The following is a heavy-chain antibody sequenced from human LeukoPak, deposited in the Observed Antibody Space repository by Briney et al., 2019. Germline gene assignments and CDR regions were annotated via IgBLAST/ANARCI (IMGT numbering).Heavy chain of an antibody. Sequence: GGSLRLSCAASGFIFSNYWMSWVRQAPGKGLEWVANIKLDGSEKNYVDSVKGRFTISRDNTKNSLYLQMNSLRAEDTAVFYCARDQYDTWSRRGNFDSWGQGTLVIVSS. CDR3: ARDQYDTWSRRGNFDS. J-gene: IGHJ4*02. V-gene: IGHV3-7*03. CDR1: GFIFSNYW. D-gene: IGHD3/OR15-3a*01. CDR2: IKLDGSEK.